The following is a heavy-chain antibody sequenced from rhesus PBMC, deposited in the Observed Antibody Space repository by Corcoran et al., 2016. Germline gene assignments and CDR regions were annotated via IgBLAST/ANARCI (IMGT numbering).Heavy chain of an antibody. CDR1: GGSILGGYV. Sequence: QVQLQESGPGLVKPSETLSLPCAVSGGSILGGYVWRLIRQPPGQGLEGSGHIFVSIGSTNNNPSLKSRVTISRDTSKNQFSLKLSSVTAADTAVYYCARRNYEDDYGYYPFDYWGQGVLVTVSS. CDR2: IFVSIGST. CDR3: ARRNYEDDYGYYPFDY. J-gene: IGHJ4*01. V-gene: IGHV4-76*01. D-gene: IGHD3-9*01.